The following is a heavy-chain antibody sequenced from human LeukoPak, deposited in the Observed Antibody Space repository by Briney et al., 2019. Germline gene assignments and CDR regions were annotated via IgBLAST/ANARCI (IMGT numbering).Heavy chain of an antibody. CDR1: GFTFSSYW. V-gene: IGHV3-7*01. Sequence: PGGSLRLSCAASGFTFSSYWMTWVRQAPGKGLEWVANIRGDGSERFYVGYLKGRFTISRDNAKNSLYLQMNSLRVDDTAVYYCVREGPPQGRPWSGWYPVDFWGQGILVTVSS. J-gene: IGHJ4*02. CDR3: VREGPPQGRPWSGWYPVDF. CDR2: IRGDGSER. D-gene: IGHD3-3*01.